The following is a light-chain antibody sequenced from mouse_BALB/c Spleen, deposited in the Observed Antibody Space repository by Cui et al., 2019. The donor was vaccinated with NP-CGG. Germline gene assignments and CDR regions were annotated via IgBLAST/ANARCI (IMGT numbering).Light chain of an antibody. CDR3: ALWYSNHWV. J-gene: IGLJ1*01. CDR1: TGAITTNNY. V-gene: IGLV1*01. Sequence: QAVVTQVSALTTSPGETLTLTCRSSTGAITTNNYANWVQEKPDHLFTGLIGGTNNRAPGVPARFSGSLIGDKAALTITGAQTEDEAIYFCALWYSNHWVFGGGTKLTVL. CDR2: GTN.